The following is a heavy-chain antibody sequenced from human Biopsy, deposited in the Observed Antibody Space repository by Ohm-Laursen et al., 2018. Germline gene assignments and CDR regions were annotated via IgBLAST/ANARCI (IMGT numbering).Heavy chain of an antibody. CDR1: GDSLTSGPEN. J-gene: IGHJ2*01. Sequence: SDTLSLTCTVSGDSLTSGPENWSWIRQSPGQGLEYIGFIYSGGNTNYSPSLKNRVTMSVDTSKNHFSLRLRSVTPADTAIYYCARDRGYYSDRTVPGYFDLWGRGTLVTVSS. V-gene: IGHV4-61*03. CDR2: IYSGGNT. D-gene: IGHD3-22*01. CDR3: ARDRGYYSDRTVPGYFDL.